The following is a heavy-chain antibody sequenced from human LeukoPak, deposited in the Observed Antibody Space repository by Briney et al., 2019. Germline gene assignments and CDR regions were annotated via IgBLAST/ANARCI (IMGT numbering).Heavy chain of an antibody. CDR3: ARDLSSTSSWATVPDY. D-gene: IGHD2-2*01. CDR1: GFTFSSYA. V-gene: IGHV3-30-3*01. J-gene: IGHJ4*02. Sequence: SGGSLRLSCAASGFTFSSYAMHWVRQAPGKGLEWVAVISYDGSNKYYADSVKGRSTISRDNSKNTLYLQMNSLRAEDTAVYYCARDLSSTSSWATVPDYWGQGTLVTVSS. CDR2: ISYDGSNK.